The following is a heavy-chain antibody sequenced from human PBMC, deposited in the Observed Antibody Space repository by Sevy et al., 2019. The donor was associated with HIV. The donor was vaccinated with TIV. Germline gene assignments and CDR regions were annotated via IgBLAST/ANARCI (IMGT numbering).Heavy chain of an antibody. CDR2: IDQDGSEK. Sequence: GGSLRLSCAPSGFTFSSFWMNWIRQAPGKGLEWVASIDQDGSEKTYVDSVKGRFTMSRDNAKNLMYLQMNSLRAEDTAVYYCVRYPRSGYDTAFDIWGQGTMVTVSS. V-gene: IGHV3-7*01. D-gene: IGHD3-22*01. CDR3: VRYPRSGYDTAFDI. CDR1: GFTFSSFW. J-gene: IGHJ3*02.